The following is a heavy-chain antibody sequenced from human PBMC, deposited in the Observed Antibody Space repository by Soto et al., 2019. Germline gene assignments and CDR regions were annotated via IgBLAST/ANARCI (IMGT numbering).Heavy chain of an antibody. D-gene: IGHD3-16*01. Sequence: QVQLVQSGAEVKKPGSSVKVSCKASGGTFSRHAISWVRQAPGQGLEWMGGIIPIFRTTNYAQRFQGRVTITADESTTTAYLELRSLRSENTAVYFCASPSFVRSEDRGGRTYYFDYWGQGTLVTVSS. CDR1: GGTFSRHA. J-gene: IGHJ4*02. V-gene: IGHV1-69*01. CDR2: IIPIFRTT. CDR3: ASPSFVRSEDRGGRTYYFDY.